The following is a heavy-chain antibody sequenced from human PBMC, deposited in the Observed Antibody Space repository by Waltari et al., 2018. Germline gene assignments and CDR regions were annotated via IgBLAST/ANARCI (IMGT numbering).Heavy chain of an antibody. J-gene: IGHJ6*02. CDR3: AAATKSYGLDV. V-gene: IGHV1-69*02. D-gene: IGHD2-8*01. CDR2: SIPMLGIE. CDR1: GDTFSSHT. Sequence: QVQLVQSGAEVKKPGSSVKVSCKVSGDTFSSHTISWVRQAPGQGLEWMGRSIPMLGIEDYAQKFQGRVTITADKSTNTAYMELSSLRSEDTAVYYCAAATKSYGLDVWGLGTTVTVSS.